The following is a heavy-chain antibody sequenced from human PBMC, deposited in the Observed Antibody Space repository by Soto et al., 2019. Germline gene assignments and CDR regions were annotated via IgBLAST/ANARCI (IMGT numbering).Heavy chain of an antibody. CDR2: IRWDGGST. J-gene: IGHJ4*02. CDR1: GFTFDDYT. Sequence: EVQLVESGGVVVQPGGSLRLSCAASGFTFDDYTMHWVRHAPGKGLEWVSLIRWDGGSTYYADSVKGRFTISRDNSKNSLYLQMNSLRTEDTALYYCAKYKRGRYYDFWSGYYKSWGQGTLVTVSS. CDR3: AKYKRGRYYDFWSGYYKS. D-gene: IGHD3-3*01. V-gene: IGHV3-43*01.